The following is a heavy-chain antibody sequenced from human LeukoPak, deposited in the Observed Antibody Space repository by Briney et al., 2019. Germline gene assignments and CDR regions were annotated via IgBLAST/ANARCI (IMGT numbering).Heavy chain of an antibody. CDR1: GFTFSSYA. D-gene: IGHD3-10*01. J-gene: IGHJ4*02. CDR2: ISGSGGST. V-gene: IGHV3-23*01. CDR3: AKDLLWFGELSGY. Sequence: GRSLRLSCAASGFTFSSYAMSWVRQAPGKGLEWVSAISGSGGSTYYADSVKGRFTISRDNSKNTLYLQMNSLRAEDTAVYYCAKDLLWFGELSGYWGQGTLVTVSS.